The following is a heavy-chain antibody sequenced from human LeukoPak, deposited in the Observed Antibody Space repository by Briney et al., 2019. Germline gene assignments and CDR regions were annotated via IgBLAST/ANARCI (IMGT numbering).Heavy chain of an antibody. CDR2: ISYDGSNK. CDR1: GFTFRRYA. Sequence: GGSLRLSCAASGFTFRRYAMHWVSQAPGKGLEWVAVISYDGSNKYYADSVKGRFTISRDNSKNTLDLQMNSLRAEDTAVYYCARPLGYCSSASCYEWGYWGQGTLVTVSS. CDR3: ARPLGYCSSASCYEWGY. V-gene: IGHV3-30-3*01. D-gene: IGHD2-2*01. J-gene: IGHJ4*02.